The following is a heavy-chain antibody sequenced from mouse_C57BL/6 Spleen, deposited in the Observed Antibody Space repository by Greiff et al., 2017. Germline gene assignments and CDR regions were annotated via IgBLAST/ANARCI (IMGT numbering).Heavy chain of an antibody. J-gene: IGHJ4*01. V-gene: IGHV5-17*01. CDR1: GFTFSDYG. CDR3: ARPCCASYAMDY. D-gene: IGHD6-1*01. CDR2: ISSGSSTI. Sequence: DVQLVESGGGLVKPGGSLKLSCAASGFTFSDYGMTWVRQAPEKGLEWVAYISSGSSTIYYADTVKGRFTISRDNAKNTLYLQMTSLRSEDTAMYYCARPCCASYAMDYWGQGTSVTVSS.